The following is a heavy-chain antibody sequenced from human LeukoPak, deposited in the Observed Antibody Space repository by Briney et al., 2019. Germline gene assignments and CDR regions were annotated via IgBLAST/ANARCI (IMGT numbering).Heavy chain of an antibody. D-gene: IGHD6-13*01. CDR2: IMQDGSER. CDR3: ARATGIAPRNYYHYYGLDV. J-gene: IGHJ6*02. Sequence: GGSLRLSCAASGFTFRSYWMTWVRQAPGKGLEWVANIMQDGSERSYVDSVKGRFTISRDNAKNSLFLQMNSLRAEDTAVYYCARATGIAPRNYYHYYGLDVWGQGTTVIVSS. CDR1: GFTFRSYW. V-gene: IGHV3-7*01.